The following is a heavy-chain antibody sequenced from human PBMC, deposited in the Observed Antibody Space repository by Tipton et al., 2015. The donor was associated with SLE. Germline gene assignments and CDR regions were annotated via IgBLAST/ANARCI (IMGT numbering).Heavy chain of an antibody. CDR2: IYYSGST. J-gene: IGHJ4*02. CDR3: VRSPDWAWYYFDY. V-gene: IGHV4-31*03. D-gene: IGHD3-9*01. Sequence: TLSLTCTVSGDSISSGGYYWSWIRQHPGKGLEWLGYIYYSGSTYYNPSLKSRVTISVDTSNNQFSLKLTSVTAADTAVYYCVRSPDWAWYYFDYWGQGSLVTVSS. CDR1: GDSISSGGYY.